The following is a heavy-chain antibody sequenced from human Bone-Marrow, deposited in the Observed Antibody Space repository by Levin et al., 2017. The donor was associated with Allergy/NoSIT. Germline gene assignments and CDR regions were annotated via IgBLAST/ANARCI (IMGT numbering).Heavy chain of an antibody. V-gene: IGHV3-15*01. Sequence: GESLKISCAASGFSFTKVWMTWVRQAPGKGLEWVGRIKSETDGGTIDYAAPVKGRFTISRDDSRSTLYLQMNSLKTEATAVYYCSTAVWARSILDDYWGQGHLVTVSS. J-gene: IGHJ4*02. CDR1: GFSFTKVW. D-gene: IGHD2-21*01. CDR2: IKSETDGGTI. CDR3: STAVWARSILDDY.